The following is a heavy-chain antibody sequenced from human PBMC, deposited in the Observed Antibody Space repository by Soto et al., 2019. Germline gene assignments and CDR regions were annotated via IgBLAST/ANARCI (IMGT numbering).Heavy chain of an antibody. V-gene: IGHV3-21*01. J-gene: IGHJ4*02. CDR2: ISSSSSYI. CDR3: ARDPPRDYIWGSYRSWTNY. CDR1: GFTFSSYS. D-gene: IGHD3-16*02. Sequence: GGSLRLSCAASGFTFSSYSMNWVRQAPGKGLEWVSSISSSSSYIYYADSVKGRFTISRENAKNSLYLQMNSLRAEDTAVYYCARDPPRDYIWGSYRSWTNYWGQGTLVTVSS.